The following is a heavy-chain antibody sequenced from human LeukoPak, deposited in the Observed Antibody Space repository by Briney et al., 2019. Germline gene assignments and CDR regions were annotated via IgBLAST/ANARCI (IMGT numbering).Heavy chain of an antibody. CDR1: GYTFTSYA. V-gene: IGHV1-3*01. Sequence: ASVKVSCKASGYTFTSYAMHWVRQAPGQRLEWMGWINAGNGNTKYSQKLQGRVTMTTDTSTSTAYMELRSLRSDDTAVYYCARAWTVRGKSGGPHWFDPWGQGTLVTVPS. D-gene: IGHD3-10*02. CDR3: ARAWTVRGKSGGPHWFDP. J-gene: IGHJ5*02. CDR2: INAGNGNT.